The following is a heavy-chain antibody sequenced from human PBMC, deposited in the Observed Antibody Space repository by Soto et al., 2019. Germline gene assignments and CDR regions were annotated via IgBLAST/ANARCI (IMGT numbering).Heavy chain of an antibody. J-gene: IGHJ4*02. CDR1: EFSFDDYA. Sequence: EAQLLESGGALVQPGGSLRLSCAASEFSFDDYAMSWVRQAPGKGLEWVSSITFTGVSTYYADSVKGRFTISRDNSKDTLYLQMNNLRAEDTAIYYCAKASVWYPYFDSWGQGTLVTVSS. D-gene: IGHD6-13*01. CDR2: ITFTGVST. V-gene: IGHV3-23*01. CDR3: AKASVWYPYFDS.